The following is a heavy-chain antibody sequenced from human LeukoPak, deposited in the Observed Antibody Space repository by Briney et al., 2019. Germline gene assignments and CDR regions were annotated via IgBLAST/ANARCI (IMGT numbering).Heavy chain of an antibody. CDR3: AKNTISANLILPPVT. J-gene: IGHJ4*02. V-gene: IGHV3-9*01. CDR1: GFTFDDYA. Sequence: AGGSLRLSCAASGFTFDDYAMHWVRQAPGKGLEWVSGISWNSGSIGYADSVKGRFTISRDNAKNSLYLQMNSLRAEDTAVYYCAKNTISANLILPPVTWGQGTLVTVSS. CDR2: ISWNSGSI. D-gene: IGHD2-15*01.